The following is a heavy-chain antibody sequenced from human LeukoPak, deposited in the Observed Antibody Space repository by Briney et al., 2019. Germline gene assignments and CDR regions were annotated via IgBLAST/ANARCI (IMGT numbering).Heavy chain of an antibody. CDR3: AREYYASGSNGAFDY. Sequence: ASVKVSCKASGYTFTGYYMHWVRQAPGQGLEWMGWINPNSGGTNYAQKFQGRVTMTRDTSISTAYMELSRLRSDDTAVYYCAREYYASGSNGAFDYWGQGILVTVSS. CDR2: INPNSGGT. D-gene: IGHD3-10*01. J-gene: IGHJ4*02. V-gene: IGHV1-2*02. CDR1: GYTFTGYY.